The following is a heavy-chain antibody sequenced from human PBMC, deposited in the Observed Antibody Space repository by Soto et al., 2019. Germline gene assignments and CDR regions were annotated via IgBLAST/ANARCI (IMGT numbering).Heavy chain of an antibody. CDR1: GFRYGSFA. CDR2: ITGSGGST. J-gene: IGHJ4*01. V-gene: IGHV3-23*01. D-gene: IGHD4-17*01. CDR3: AKGEDDYGDIDHFDS. Sequence: PGGSLRLSCAASGFRYGSFAMGWVRQAPGTGLESVAAITGSGGSTKYAESVRGRVTISRDNSKNTLYLHLNSLTAEDTALYFCAKGEDDYGDIDHFDSWGRGTLVTVSS.